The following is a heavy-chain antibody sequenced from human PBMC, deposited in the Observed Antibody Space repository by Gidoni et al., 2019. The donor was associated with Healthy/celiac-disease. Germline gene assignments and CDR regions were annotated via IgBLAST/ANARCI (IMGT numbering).Heavy chain of an antibody. CDR2: RGYDGSNK. V-gene: IGHV3-33*01. Sequence: QVQLVESGGGVVQPGRSLRLSCAASGFTFSRYGRHWVRQAPGKGLEWVAVRGYDGSNKYYADSVKGRFTISRDNSKNTLYLQMNSLRAEDTAVYYCARDSYDSSVGYWGQGTLVTVSS. CDR3: ARDSYDSSVGY. D-gene: IGHD3-22*01. J-gene: IGHJ4*02. CDR1: GFTFSRYG.